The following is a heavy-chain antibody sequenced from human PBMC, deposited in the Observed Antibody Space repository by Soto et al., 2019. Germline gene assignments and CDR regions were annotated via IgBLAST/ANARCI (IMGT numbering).Heavy chain of an antibody. J-gene: IGHJ4*02. D-gene: IGHD1-7*01. CDR2: MYSTGNT. V-gene: IGHV4-4*07. CDR1: GGSISSYH. Sequence: PSETLSLTCSVSGGSISSYHWSWIRQPAGKGLEWIGRMYSTGNTNYNPSLKSRVTVSIDTSKNQFFLKLNSATAADTAVYYCAREFGDDWNYQGYWGQGTAVTVSS. CDR3: AREFGDDWNYQGY.